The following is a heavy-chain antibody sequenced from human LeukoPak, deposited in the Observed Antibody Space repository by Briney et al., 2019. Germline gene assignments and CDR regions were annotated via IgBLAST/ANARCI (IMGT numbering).Heavy chain of an antibody. CDR1: GYTFTSYA. V-gene: IGHV7-4-1*02. D-gene: IGHD4-17*01. Sequence: ASVKVSCKASGYTFTSYAMNWVRQAPGQGLEWMGWINTNTGNPTYAQGFTGRFVFSLDTSVSTAYLQISSLKAEDTAVYYCARGTWEATVNWFDPWGQGTLVTVSS. J-gene: IGHJ5*02. CDR2: INTNTGNP. CDR3: ARGTWEATVNWFDP.